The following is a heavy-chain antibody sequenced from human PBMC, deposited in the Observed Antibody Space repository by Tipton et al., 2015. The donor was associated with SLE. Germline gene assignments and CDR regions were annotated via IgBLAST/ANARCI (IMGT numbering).Heavy chain of an antibody. Sequence: TLSLTCTVSGVSIRSGNFYWSWIRQPAGKGLEWIGHIHIGGGTNYNPSLKSRVSISVDTSKNQFSLKLSSVTAADTAVYYCARDGYNWNYVNAFDIWGQGTMVTVSS. V-gene: IGHV4-61*09. J-gene: IGHJ3*02. CDR2: IHIGGGT. CDR3: ARDGYNWNYVNAFDI. CDR1: GVSIRSGNFY. D-gene: IGHD1-7*01.